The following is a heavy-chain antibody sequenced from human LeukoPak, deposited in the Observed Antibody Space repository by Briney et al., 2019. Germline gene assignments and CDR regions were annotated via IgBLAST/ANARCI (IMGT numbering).Heavy chain of an antibody. D-gene: IGHD4-17*01. CDR2: ISWNSGSI. CDR3: AKDRATVTTFFDY. CDR1: GFTFDDYA. Sequence: GRSLRLSCAASGFTFDDYAMHWVRQAPGKGLEWVSGISWNSGSIGYADSVKGRFTISRDNAKNSLYLQMNSLRAEDTALYYCAKDRATVTTFFDYWGQGTLVTASS. J-gene: IGHJ4*02. V-gene: IGHV3-9*01.